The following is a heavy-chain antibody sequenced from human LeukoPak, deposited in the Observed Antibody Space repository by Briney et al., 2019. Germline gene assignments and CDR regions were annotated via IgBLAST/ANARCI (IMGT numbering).Heavy chain of an antibody. Sequence: GGSLRLSCAASGFTFSSYWMHWVRQAPGKGLVWVSRINSDGGSTSYADSVKGRFTISRDNAKNTLYLQMNSLRAEDTAVYYCARERYYDYVWGSYRQGGFDDWGQGTLVTVSS. CDR1: GFTFSSYW. CDR2: INSDGGST. D-gene: IGHD3-16*02. J-gene: IGHJ4*02. CDR3: ARERYYDYVWGSYRQGGFDD. V-gene: IGHV3-74*01.